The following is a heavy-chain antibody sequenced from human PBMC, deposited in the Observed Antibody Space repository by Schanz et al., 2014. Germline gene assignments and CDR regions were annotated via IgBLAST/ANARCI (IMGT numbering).Heavy chain of an antibody. D-gene: IGHD5-18*01. CDR2: IIPVLAIA. J-gene: IGHJ6*02. Sequence: QLQLVQSGDEVKKPGASVKVSCKTSGGTFSSYTISWIRQAPGQGLEWMGRIIPVLAIADYAQKFQGRVTITADKSTSTASMELSSLRSEDTAVYYCARGPSQGYSYGHNIGAYYYGMDVWGQGTTVTVSS. V-gene: IGHV1-69*04. CDR1: GGTFSSYT. CDR3: ARGPSQGYSYGHNIGAYYYGMDV.